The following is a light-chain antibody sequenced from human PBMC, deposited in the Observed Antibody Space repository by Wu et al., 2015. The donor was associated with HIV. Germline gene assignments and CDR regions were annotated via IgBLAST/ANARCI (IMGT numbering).Light chain of an antibody. Sequence: EIVLTQSPGTLSLSPGERATLSCRASQSVSSDYLAWYQQKPGQAPRLLIYDASSRATRIPDRFSGTGSGTDFSLTISRLEPEDFAVYYCQQYGTSPWTFGQGTEVDIK. CDR2: DAS. J-gene: IGKJ1*01. CDR1: QSVSSDY. V-gene: IGKV3-20*01. CDR3: QQYGTSPWT.